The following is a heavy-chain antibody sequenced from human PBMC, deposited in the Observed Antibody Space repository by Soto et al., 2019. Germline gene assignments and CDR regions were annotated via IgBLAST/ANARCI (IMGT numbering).Heavy chain of an antibody. CDR2: IYYSGST. CDR1: GGSISSCDYY. V-gene: IGHV4-30-4*01. CDR3: ARVSGRYCSGGSCCSRKLIDY. Sequence: QVQLQESGPGLVKPSQTLSLTCTVSGGSISSCDYYWSWIRHPPGKVLVWIGYIYYSGSTYYNPSLKSRVTISVDTSKNQYPLKLSSVTAADTAVYYCARVSGRYCSGGSCCSRKLIDYWGQGTLVSVS. D-gene: IGHD2-15*01. J-gene: IGHJ4*01.